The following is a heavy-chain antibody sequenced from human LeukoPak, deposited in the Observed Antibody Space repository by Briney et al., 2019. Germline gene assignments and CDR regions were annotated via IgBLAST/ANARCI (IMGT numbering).Heavy chain of an antibody. D-gene: IGHD3-22*01. CDR1: GFTFSSYA. J-gene: IGHJ4*02. CDR3: AKGTYDSRGHFDY. CDR2: ISGSGSNT. V-gene: IGHV3-23*01. Sequence: GGSLGLSYAASGFTFSSYAMTWVRQAPGKGLEWVSGISGSGSNTYYADSVKGRFTISRDNSKNTLYLQMNSLRAEDTAAYYCAKGTYDSRGHFDYWGQGTLVSVSS.